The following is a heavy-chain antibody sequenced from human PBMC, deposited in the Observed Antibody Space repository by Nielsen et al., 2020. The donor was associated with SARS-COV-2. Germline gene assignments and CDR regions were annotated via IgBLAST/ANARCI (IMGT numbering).Heavy chain of an antibody. CDR3: ATLRAPYYYYYGMDV. Sequence: ASVKVSCKASGYTFTGYYMHWVRQAPGQGLEWMGRINPNSGGTNYAQKFQGRVTMTRDTSISTAYMELSRLRSDDTAVYYCATLRAPYYYYYGMDVWGQGTTVTVSS. CDR2: INPNSGGT. J-gene: IGHJ6*02. V-gene: IGHV1-2*06. D-gene: IGHD3-16*01. CDR1: GYTFTGYY.